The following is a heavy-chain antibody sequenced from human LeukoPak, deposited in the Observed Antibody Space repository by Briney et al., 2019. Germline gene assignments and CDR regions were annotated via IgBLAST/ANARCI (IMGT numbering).Heavy chain of an antibody. D-gene: IGHD3-22*01. V-gene: IGHV4-4*02. CDR1: GGSISSSNW. J-gene: IGHJ4*02. Sequence: SETLSLTCAVSGGSISSSNWWSWVRQPPGKGLEWIGEIYHSGSTNYNPSLKGRVTISVDKSKNQFSLKLSSVTAADTAVYYCASVSNYDSSGYYHHPYYFDYWGQGTLVTVSS. CDR2: IYHSGST. CDR3: ASVSNYDSSGYYHHPYYFDY.